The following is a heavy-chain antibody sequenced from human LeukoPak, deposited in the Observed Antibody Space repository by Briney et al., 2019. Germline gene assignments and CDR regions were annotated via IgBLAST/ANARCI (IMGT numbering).Heavy chain of an antibody. V-gene: IGHV4-61*02. Sequence: SETLSLTCTVSGGSISSNSFYWSWIRQPAGKTLEWIGRTYASGSTQYNPSLKSRVTISVDTSKNQFSLKLSSVTAADTAVYYCARGIVVVAQLGYYYYYMDVWGKGTTVTISS. D-gene: IGHD2-15*01. CDR2: TYASGST. CDR1: GGSISSNSFY. J-gene: IGHJ6*03. CDR3: ARGIVVVAQLGYYYYYMDV.